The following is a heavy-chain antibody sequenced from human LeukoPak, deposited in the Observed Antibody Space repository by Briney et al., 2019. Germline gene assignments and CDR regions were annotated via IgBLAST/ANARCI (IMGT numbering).Heavy chain of an antibody. V-gene: IGHV1-69*06. J-gene: IGHJ4*02. Sequence: SVKVSCKASGGTFSSYIIKWVRQAPGQGLEWMGGIIPMFGTTIYAQKFQGRVTITADKSTSTAYMQLSSLRSEVTAVYYCARGYPSTLYKADYVHPYYLDYWGQGTLVTVSS. CDR2: IIPMFGTT. CDR3: ARGYPSTLYKADYVHPYYLDY. D-gene: IGHD4-17*01. CDR1: GGTFSSYI.